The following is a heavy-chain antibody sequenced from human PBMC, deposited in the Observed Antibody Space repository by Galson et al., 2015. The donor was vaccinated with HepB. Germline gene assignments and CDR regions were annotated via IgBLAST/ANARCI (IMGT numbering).Heavy chain of an antibody. J-gene: IGHJ4*02. CDR1: GFTFTSYA. Sequence: SLRLSCAASGFTFTSYAMSWVRQAPGKGLEWVSTISGSGGSTFYADSVKGRFTISRDNSKNTLYLQMNSLRAEDTAVYYCATTLYGHGHYFDYWGQGTLVTVSS. CDR3: ATTLYGHGHYFDY. V-gene: IGHV3-23*01. D-gene: IGHD2/OR15-2a*01. CDR2: ISGSGGST.